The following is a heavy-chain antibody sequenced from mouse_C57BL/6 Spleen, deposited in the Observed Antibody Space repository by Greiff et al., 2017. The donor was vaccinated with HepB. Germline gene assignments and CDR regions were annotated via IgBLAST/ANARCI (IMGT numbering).Heavy chain of an antibody. V-gene: IGHV5-9-1*02. CDR3: TRDPYDYDQRPYAMDY. CDR2: ISSGGDYI. J-gene: IGHJ4*01. D-gene: IGHD2-4*01. Sequence: EVKLMESGKGLVKPGGSLKLSCAASGFTFSSYAMSWVRQTPEKRLEWVAYISSGGDYIYYADTVKGRFTISRDNARNTLYLQMSSLKSEDTAMYYCTRDPYDYDQRPYAMDYWGQGTSVTVSS. CDR1: GFTFSSYA.